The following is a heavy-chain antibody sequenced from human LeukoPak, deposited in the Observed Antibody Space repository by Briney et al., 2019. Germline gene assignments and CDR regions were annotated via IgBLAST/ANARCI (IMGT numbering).Heavy chain of an antibody. Sequence: GGSLRLSCAASGFTFSSYAMSWVRQAPGKGLEWVSAISGSGGSTYYADSVKGRFTISRDNSKTTLSLQMNSLRAEDTAVYYCAKGGYQLLYPDDYWGQGTLVTVSS. CDR1: GFTFSSYA. CDR3: AKGGYQLLYPDDY. CDR2: ISGSGGST. J-gene: IGHJ4*02. V-gene: IGHV3-23*01. D-gene: IGHD2-2*02.